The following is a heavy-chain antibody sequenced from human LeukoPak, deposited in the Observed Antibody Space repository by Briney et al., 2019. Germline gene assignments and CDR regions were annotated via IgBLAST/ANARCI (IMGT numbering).Heavy chain of an antibody. CDR2: IYYSGST. CDR3: ARSSLRYVSGGFLGYFDY. D-gene: IGHD3-9*01. Sequence: PSETLSLTCTVSGGSISSYYWSWIRQPPRKGLEWIGYIYYSGSTNYNPSLKSRVTISVDTSKNQFSLKLSSVTAADTAVYYCARSSLRYVSGGFLGYFDYWGQGTLVTVSS. V-gene: IGHV4-59*01. J-gene: IGHJ4*02. CDR1: GGSISSYY.